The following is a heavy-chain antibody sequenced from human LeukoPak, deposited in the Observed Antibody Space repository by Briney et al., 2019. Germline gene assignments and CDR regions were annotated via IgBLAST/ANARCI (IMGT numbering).Heavy chain of an antibody. CDR1: GFDFSRYW. J-gene: IGHJ4*02. Sequence: PGGSLRLSCAVSGFDFSRYWMAWVRQAPGKGLEWVASINQDVSRTHYVNSVKGRFTISRDNAKSSLFLQMTSLRVEDTAVYYCARLKDDVTKFDYWGQGTLVTVSS. CDR2: INQDVSRT. V-gene: IGHV3-7*01. D-gene: IGHD2-8*01. CDR3: ARLKDDVTKFDY.